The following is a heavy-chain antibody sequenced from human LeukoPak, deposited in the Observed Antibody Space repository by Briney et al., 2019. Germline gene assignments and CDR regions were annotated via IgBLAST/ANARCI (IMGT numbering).Heavy chain of an antibody. V-gene: IGHV4-61*08. J-gene: IGHJ4*02. CDR1: GGSISSGGCY. D-gene: IGHD3-9*01. CDR2: IYYSGST. Sequence: SETLSLTCTVSGGSISSGGCYWSWIRQRPGKGLEWIGYIYYSGSTNYNPSLKSRVTISVDTSKNQFSLKLSSVTAADTAVYYCARSHPVPYYDILTGYSRDRYYFDYWGQGTLVTVSS. CDR3: ARSHPVPYYDILTGYSRDRYYFDY.